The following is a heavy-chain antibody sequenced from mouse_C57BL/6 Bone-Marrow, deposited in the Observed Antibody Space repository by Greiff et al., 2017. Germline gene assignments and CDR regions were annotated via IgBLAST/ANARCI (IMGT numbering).Heavy chain of an antibody. V-gene: IGHV8-8*01. J-gene: IGHJ3*01. CDR2: LWWGDDK. CDR3: ARMGTY. Sequence: QVTLQLSGPGILQPSQTLSLTCSSSGFSLSTFGMGVGWIRPPPGKGLVWLAHLWWGDDKYYNPNLKSRLTISKDTSKNQVYLKIANVDTADTATYYCARMGTYWGQGTLVTVSA. CDR1: GFSLSTFGMG.